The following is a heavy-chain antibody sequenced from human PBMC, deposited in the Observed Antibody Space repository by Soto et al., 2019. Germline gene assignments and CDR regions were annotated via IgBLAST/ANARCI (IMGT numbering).Heavy chain of an antibody. CDR2: IYRTGST. CDR3: ARGGGSRTSQSMDV. Sequence: LSLNFAVSCVSISSDGYSVSWIRQPPGKGLEWIGYIYRTGSTYYNPALKSRVTISVDRSKNQFSLKLSSVTAADTAVYYCARGGGSRTSQSMDVWGQGTTVTVPS. CDR1: CVSISSDGYS. J-gene: IGHJ6*02. D-gene: IGHD2-2*01. V-gene: IGHV4-30-2*01.